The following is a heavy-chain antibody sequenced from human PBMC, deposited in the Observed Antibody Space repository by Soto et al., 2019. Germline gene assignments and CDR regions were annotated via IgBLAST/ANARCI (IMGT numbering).Heavy chain of an antibody. V-gene: IGHV1-2*04. CDR1: GYTFTGYY. CDR3: ARDGSSDAFDI. CDR2: IKPNSGGT. Sequence: ASVKVSCKASGYTFTGYYMRWVRQAPGQGLERMGWIKPNSGGTNYAQKFQGWVTMTRDTSISTAYMELSRLRSDDTAVYYCARDGSSDAFDIWGQGTMVTVSS. D-gene: IGHD6-13*01. J-gene: IGHJ3*02.